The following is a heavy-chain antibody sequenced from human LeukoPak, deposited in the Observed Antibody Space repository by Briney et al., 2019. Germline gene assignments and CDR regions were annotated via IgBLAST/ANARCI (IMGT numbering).Heavy chain of an antibody. Sequence: ASVKVSCKVSGYTLIELSMHWVRQAPGKGLEWLGGFDPEDGETIYAQKFQGRVTMTKDTSTYTAYMEVSSLRSEDTAVDYCAADPIHQHVGAVSFWGRGTLVTVSS. CDR2: FDPEDGET. J-gene: IGHJ4*02. D-gene: IGHD1-26*01. CDR3: AADPIHQHVGAVSF. V-gene: IGHV1-24*01. CDR1: GYTLIELS.